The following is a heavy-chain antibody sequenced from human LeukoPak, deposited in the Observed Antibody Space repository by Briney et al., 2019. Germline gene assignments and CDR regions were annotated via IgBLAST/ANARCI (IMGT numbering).Heavy chain of an antibody. J-gene: IGHJ3*02. D-gene: IGHD5-18*01. Sequence: GGSLRLSCAASGFTFSSYEVNWVRQAPGKGLEWVSYISSSGSTIYYADSVKGRFTISRDNAKNSLYLQMNSLRAEDTAVYYCARGARGYSYGYDAFDIWGQGTMVTVSS. V-gene: IGHV3-48*03. CDR3: ARGARGYSYGYDAFDI. CDR1: GFTFSSYE. CDR2: ISSSGSTI.